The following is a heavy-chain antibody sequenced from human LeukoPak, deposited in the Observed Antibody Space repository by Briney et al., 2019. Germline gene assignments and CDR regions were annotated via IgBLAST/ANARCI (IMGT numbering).Heavy chain of an antibody. J-gene: IGHJ3*02. D-gene: IGHD3-10*01. CDR2: IYVSGST. CDR1: GGSISSASYF. Sequence: PSETLSLTCSVSGGSISSASYFWSWIRQPAGKGLEWIGLIYVSGSTNYNPSLKSRVTISVDTSKNQFSPKLTSVTAADTAVYYCARGFGYDAFDIWGQGTMVTVSS. CDR3: ARGFGYDAFDI. V-gene: IGHV4-61*02.